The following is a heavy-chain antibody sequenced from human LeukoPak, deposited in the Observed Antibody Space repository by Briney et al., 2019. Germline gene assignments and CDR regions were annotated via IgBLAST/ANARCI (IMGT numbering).Heavy chain of an antibody. CDR3: ARGADGVSSNSRGWFDP. Sequence: GGTLRVSCSASGFTFSSYNMNWVRQAPGKGLEWVSSISSRSTHIYYADSVRGRFTISRDNAKNSLYLQMNSLRAEDTAVYSCARGADGVSSNSRGWFDPWGQGTLVTVSS. CDR1: GFTFSSYN. D-gene: IGHD2-15*01. CDR2: ISSRSTHI. V-gene: IGHV3-21*01. J-gene: IGHJ5*02.